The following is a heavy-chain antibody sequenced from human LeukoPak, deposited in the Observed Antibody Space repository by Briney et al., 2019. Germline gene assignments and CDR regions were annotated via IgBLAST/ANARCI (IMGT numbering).Heavy chain of an antibody. CDR3: ARATVATIRSYYYYYYMDV. V-gene: IGHV4-34*01. CDR2: INHSGST. Sequence: SETLSLTCAVYGGSFSGYYWSWIRQPPGKGLEWIGEINHSGSTNYNPSLKSRVTISVDTSKNQFPLKLSSVTAADTAVYYCARATVATIRSYYYYYYMDVWGKGTTVTVSS. J-gene: IGHJ6*03. D-gene: IGHD5-24*01. CDR1: GGSFSGYY.